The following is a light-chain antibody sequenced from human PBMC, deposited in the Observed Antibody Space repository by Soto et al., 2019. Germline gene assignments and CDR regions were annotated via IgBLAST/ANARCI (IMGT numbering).Light chain of an antibody. V-gene: IGKV3-20*01. CDR3: QQYGSSPPTYT. J-gene: IGKJ2*01. CDR2: GAS. CDR1: QSVSSSY. Sequence: EIVLTQSPGTLSLSPGERATLSCRASQSVSSSYLAWYQQKPGKAPRLLIYGASSRATGIPDRFSGSGSGTDFTLNISRLEPEDFAVYYCQQYGSSPPTYTFGQGTKLEIK.